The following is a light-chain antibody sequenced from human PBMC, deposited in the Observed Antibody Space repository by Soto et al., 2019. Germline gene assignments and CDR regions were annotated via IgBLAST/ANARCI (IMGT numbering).Light chain of an antibody. Sequence: AIRMTQSPSSLSASTGDRVTITCRAGQGISSYLAWYQQNPGKAPKLLIYAASTLQSGVPSRFSGSGSGTDFTLTISCLQSEDFATSYCQQYYSYPLTFGQGTRLEIK. CDR3: QQYYSYPLT. J-gene: IGKJ5*01. CDR1: QGISSY. V-gene: IGKV1-8*01. CDR2: AAS.